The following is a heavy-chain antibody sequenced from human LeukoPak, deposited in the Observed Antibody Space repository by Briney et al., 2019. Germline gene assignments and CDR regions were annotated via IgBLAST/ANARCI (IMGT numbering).Heavy chain of an antibody. CDR2: IYYSGST. Sequence: PSQTLSLTCTVSGGSISSYYWSWIRQPPGQGLEWIGYIYYSGSTNYNPSLKSRVTISVDTSKNQFSLKLSSVTAADTAVYYGARRSYDSSGYRYFDYWGQGTLVTVSS. J-gene: IGHJ4*02. V-gene: IGHV4-59*08. CDR1: GGSISSYY. CDR3: ARRSYDSSGYRYFDY. D-gene: IGHD3-22*01.